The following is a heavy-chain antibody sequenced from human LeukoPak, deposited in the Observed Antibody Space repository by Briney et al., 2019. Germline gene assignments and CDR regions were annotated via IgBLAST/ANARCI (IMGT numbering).Heavy chain of an antibody. CDR3: AKRTDYSNYGPFDY. V-gene: IGHV3-23*01. Sequence: GGSLRLSCAASGFTVSSNYMGWVRQAPGKGLEWVSAISGSGGSTYYADSVKGRFTISRDNSKNTLFLQMNSLRAEDTAVYYCAKRTDYSNYGPFDYWGQGTLVTVSS. D-gene: IGHD4-11*01. CDR1: GFTVSSNY. CDR2: ISGSGGST. J-gene: IGHJ4*02.